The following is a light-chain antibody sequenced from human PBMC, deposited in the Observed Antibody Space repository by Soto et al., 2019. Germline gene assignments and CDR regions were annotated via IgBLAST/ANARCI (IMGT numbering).Light chain of an antibody. CDR1: SGSVSTSYY. CDR3: AAWDDSLIGLI. V-gene: IGLV8-61*01. Sequence: QTVVTQEPSFSVSPGGTVTLTCGLSSGSVSTSYYPSWYQQTPGQAPRTLIYSTNTRSSGVPDRFSGSILGNKAALTITGAQADDESDYYCAAWDDSLIGLIFGGGTKLTVL. J-gene: IGLJ2*01. CDR2: STN.